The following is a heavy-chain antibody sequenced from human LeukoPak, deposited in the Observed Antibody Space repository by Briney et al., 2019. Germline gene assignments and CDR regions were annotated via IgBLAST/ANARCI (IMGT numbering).Heavy chain of an antibody. J-gene: IGHJ4*02. CDR1: GFTFDDYA. D-gene: IGHD4-23*01. Sequence: GGSLRLSCAASGFTFDDYAMHWVRQAPGKGLEWVSGISWNSGSIGYADSVKGRFTISRDNAKNSLYLQMNSLRAEDTALYYCAKANTVVTSNFDYWGQGTLVTVSS. CDR2: ISWNSGSI. CDR3: AKANTVVTSNFDY. V-gene: IGHV3-9*01.